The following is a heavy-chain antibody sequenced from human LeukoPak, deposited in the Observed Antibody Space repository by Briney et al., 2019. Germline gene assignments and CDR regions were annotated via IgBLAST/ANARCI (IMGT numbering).Heavy chain of an antibody. D-gene: IGHD6-19*01. CDR1: GYTFTNYG. V-gene: IGHV1-18*01. J-gene: IGHJ3*02. CDR2: ISTYNGNS. CDR3: ARAGGWAREDYKGDAFDI. Sequence: ASVKVSCKASGYTFTNYGISWVRQAPGQGPEWMGWISTYNGNSNYAQKLQDRVTMTTDTSTATAYLDLRNLRSDDTAVYYCARAGGWAREDYKGDAFDIWGQGTIVTVSS.